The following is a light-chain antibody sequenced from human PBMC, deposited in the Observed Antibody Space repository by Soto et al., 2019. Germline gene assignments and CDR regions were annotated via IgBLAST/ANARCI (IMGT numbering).Light chain of an antibody. CDR3: SSYVGNNNLI. CDR2: EVS. Sequence: QSVLTQPPSASGSPGQSVSISCTGTSSDVGASNYVSWYQQHPGKAPKLVIYEVSERPSGVPDRFSGSKSDNTASLTVSGLQAEDEADYYCSSYVGNNNLIFGGGTKVTVL. J-gene: IGLJ2*01. V-gene: IGLV2-8*01. CDR1: SSDVGASNY.